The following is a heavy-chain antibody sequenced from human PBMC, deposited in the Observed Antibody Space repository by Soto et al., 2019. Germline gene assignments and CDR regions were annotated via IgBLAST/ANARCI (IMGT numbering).Heavy chain of an antibody. Sequence: QVQLVQAGAEVKKPVASVKVSCKVSGHTLTEFSMHWVRQAPGKVLEWMGGVDPEDGETIYAQRFQGRVTMTEDTSTDSAYMELSSLRSEDTAVYYCAAGGTRWLLSPFDYWGQGTLVTVSA. D-gene: IGHD5-12*01. CDR3: AAGGTRWLLSPFDY. V-gene: IGHV1-24*01. CDR2: VDPEDGET. J-gene: IGHJ4*02. CDR1: GHTLTEFS.